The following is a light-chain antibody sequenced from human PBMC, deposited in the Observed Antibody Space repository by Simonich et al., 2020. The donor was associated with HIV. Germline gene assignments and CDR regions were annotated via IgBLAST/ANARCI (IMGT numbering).Light chain of an antibody. Sequence: QSALTQPVSVSGSPGQSITISCTGPSSDVGGYYYVSWYQQHPGKAPKLMIYDVSKRPSGVPDRFSGSKSGNTASLTVSGLQAEDEADYYCSSYAGSSTFVVFGGGTKLTVL. CDR1: SSDVGGYYY. CDR2: DVS. J-gene: IGLJ2*01. CDR3: SSYAGSSTFVV. V-gene: IGLV2-8*01.